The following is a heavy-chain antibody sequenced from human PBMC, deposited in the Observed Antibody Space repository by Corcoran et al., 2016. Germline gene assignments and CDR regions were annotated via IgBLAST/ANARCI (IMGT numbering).Heavy chain of an antibody. CDR3: ARYYYDSSGYLKLYNWFDP. CDR1: GDSVSSNSAA. Sequence: QVQLQQSGPGLVKPSQTLSLTCAISGDSVSSNSAAWNWIRQSPSSGLEWLGRTYYRSKWYNDYAVSVKSRITINPDTSKNQFSLQLNSVTPEDTAVYYCARYYYDSSGYLKLYNWFDPWGQGILVTVSS. V-gene: IGHV6-1*01. D-gene: IGHD3-22*01. J-gene: IGHJ5*02. CDR2: TYYRSKWYN.